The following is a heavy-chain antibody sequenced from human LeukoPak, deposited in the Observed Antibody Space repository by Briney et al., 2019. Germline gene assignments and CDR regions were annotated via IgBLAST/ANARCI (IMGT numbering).Heavy chain of an antibody. Sequence: PGRSLRLSCAASGFTSDDYAMHWVRQAPGKGLEWVSGISWNSGSIGYADSVKGRFTISRDNAKNSLYLQMNSLRAEDTALYYCAKDITIVATSGRGMDVWSQGTTVTVSS. V-gene: IGHV3-9*02. J-gene: IGHJ6*02. D-gene: IGHD5-12*01. CDR1: GFTSDDYA. CDR2: ISWNSGSI. CDR3: AKDITIVATSGRGMDV.